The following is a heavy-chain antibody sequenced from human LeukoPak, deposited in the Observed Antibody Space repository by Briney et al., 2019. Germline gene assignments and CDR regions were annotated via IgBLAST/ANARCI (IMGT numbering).Heavy chain of an antibody. V-gene: IGHV3-74*01. CDR1: GFTFRNYL. Sequence: GGSLTLSYAVSGFTFRNYLMHWVRQPPGQGLVWVSRINQDESRAYADSVKGRFTVSRDNAKNMLYLQLNGLRAEDTAVYFCGRGGDGIDVWGQGTTVIVSS. J-gene: IGHJ3*01. CDR3: GRGGDGIDV. CDR2: INQDESRA. D-gene: IGHD5-24*01.